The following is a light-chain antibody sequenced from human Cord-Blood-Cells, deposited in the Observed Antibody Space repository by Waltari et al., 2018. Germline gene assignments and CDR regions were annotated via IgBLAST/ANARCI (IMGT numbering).Light chain of an antibody. V-gene: IGLV2-14*01. CDR3: SSYTSSSTLV. CDR1: SRDVGGYNY. CDR2: DVS. Sequence: QSALTQPASVSGSPGQPITISCTGTSRDVGGYNYVSWYQQPPGKAPKPIIYDVSNRPSGVSNRFSGSKPCNTSSLTISRLQAEDEADYYCSSYTSSSTLVFGGGTKLTVL. J-gene: IGLJ2*01.